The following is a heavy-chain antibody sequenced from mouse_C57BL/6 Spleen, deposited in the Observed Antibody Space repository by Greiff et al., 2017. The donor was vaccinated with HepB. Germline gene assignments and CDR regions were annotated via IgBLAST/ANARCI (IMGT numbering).Heavy chain of an antibody. CDR3: ARRRDYAMDD. V-gene: IGHV1-59*01. CDR1: GYTFTSYW. J-gene: IGHJ4*01. CDR2: IDPSDSYT. Sequence: VQLQQPGAELVRPGTSVKLSCKASGYTFTSYWMHWVKQRPGQGLEWIGVIDPSDSYTNYNQKFKGKATLTVDTSSSTAYMQLSSLTSEDSAVYYCARRRDYAMDDWGQGTSVTVSS.